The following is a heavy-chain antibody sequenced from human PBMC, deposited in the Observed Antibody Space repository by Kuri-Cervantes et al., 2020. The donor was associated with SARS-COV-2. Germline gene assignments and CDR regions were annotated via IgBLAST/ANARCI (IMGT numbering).Heavy chain of an antibody. D-gene: IGHD3-16*01. CDR1: GYTFTSYY. J-gene: IGHJ6*03. V-gene: IGHV1-46*01. CDR3: AGDLTGYYDRFFRIYYYYYMDV. Sequence: ASVKVSCKASGYTFTSYYMHWVRQAPGQGLEWMGIINPSGGSTSYAQKFQGRVTMTRDTSTSTVYMELSSLRSEDTAVYYCAGDLTGYYDRFFRIYYYYYMDVWGKGTTVTVSS. CDR2: INPSGGST.